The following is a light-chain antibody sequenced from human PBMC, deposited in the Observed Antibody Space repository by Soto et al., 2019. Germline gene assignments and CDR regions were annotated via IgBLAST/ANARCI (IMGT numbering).Light chain of an antibody. CDR1: SSDVGTYNY. Sequence: QSALTQPPSASESPGQSVTISCTGSSSDVGTYNYVSWYQQHPGKAPKVMIYEVSKRPSGAPDRFSGSKSGNTASLTVSWLQAEDEADYYCSSYAGKNTWVFGGGTKLTVL. J-gene: IGLJ3*02. V-gene: IGLV2-8*01. CDR3: SSYAGKNTWV. CDR2: EVS.